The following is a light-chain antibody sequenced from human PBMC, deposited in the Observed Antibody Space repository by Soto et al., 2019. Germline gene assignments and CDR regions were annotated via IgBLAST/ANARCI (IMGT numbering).Light chain of an antibody. V-gene: IGLV2-14*03. CDR3: CSYSSPSSLI. Sequence: QSALTQPASVSGSPGQSITISCTGTTNDVGGYIYVSWYQQYPDKVPKLLIYEVSNRPSGVSHRFSGSKSGTTASLTISGLQPEDEAVYYCCSYSSPSSLIFGGGTQLTVL. CDR2: EVS. J-gene: IGLJ7*01. CDR1: TNDVGGYIY.